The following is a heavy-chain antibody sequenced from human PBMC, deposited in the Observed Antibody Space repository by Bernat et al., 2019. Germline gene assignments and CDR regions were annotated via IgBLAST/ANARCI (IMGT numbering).Heavy chain of an antibody. CDR1: GGSISSSSYY. CDR2: IYYSGST. D-gene: IGHD6-6*01. CDR3: ARGEYSSPLAPLTG. Sequence: QLQLQESGPGLVKPSETLSLTCTVSGGSISSSSYYWGWIRQPPGKGLEWIGSIYYSGSTYYNPSLKSRVTISVDTSKNQFSLKLSSVTAADTAVYYCARGEYSSPLAPLTGWGQGTLVTVSS. J-gene: IGHJ4*02. V-gene: IGHV4-39*07.